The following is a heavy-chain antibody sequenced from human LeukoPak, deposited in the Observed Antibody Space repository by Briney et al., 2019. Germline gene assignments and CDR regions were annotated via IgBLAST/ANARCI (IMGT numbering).Heavy chain of an antibody. CDR2: INPYSGGT. V-gene: IGHV1-2*02. Sequence: ASVKVSCKASGYTFTGYYMRWVRQAPGQGLEWVGWINPYSGGTKYAQKFQGRVTMTRDTSISTAYMELSRLRSDDTAVYYCARDSGERGSGSYLIAYWGQGTLVTVSS. D-gene: IGHD3-10*01. CDR3: ARDSGERGSGSYLIAY. CDR1: GYTFTGYY. J-gene: IGHJ4*02.